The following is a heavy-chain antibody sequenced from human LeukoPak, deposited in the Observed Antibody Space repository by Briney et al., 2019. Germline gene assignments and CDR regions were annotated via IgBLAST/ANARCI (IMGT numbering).Heavy chain of an antibody. D-gene: IGHD3-10*01. CDR3: ARVGRSVRGGAFDI. V-gene: IGHV3-48*03. CDR1: GFTFSSYE. Sequence: GGSLRLSCAASGFTFSSYEMNWVRQAPGKGLEWVSYISSSGSTIYYADSVKGRFTISRDNAKNSLYLQMNSLRAEDTAVYYCARVGRSVRGGAFDIWAKGQWSPSLQ. CDR2: ISSSGSTI. J-gene: IGHJ3*02.